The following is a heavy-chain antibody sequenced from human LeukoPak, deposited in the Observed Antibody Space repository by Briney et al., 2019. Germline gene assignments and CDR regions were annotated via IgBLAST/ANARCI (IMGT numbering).Heavy chain of an antibody. CDR2: IYYSGST. CDR1: GGSISRYY. D-gene: IGHD3-22*01. CDR3: ARDQDSSGYYYGFDP. Sequence: PSETLSLTCTVSGGSISRYYWSWIRQPPGKGLEWIGYIYYSGSTNYNPSLKSRVTISVDTSKNQFSLKLSSVTAADTAVYYCARDQDSSGYYYGFDPWGQGTLVTVPS. V-gene: IGHV4-59*01. J-gene: IGHJ5*02.